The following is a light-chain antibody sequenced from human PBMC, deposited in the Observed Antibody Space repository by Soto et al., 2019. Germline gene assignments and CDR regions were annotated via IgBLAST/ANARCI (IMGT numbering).Light chain of an antibody. CDR1: QSVSSN. CDR2: GAS. V-gene: IGKV3-15*01. CDR3: QQYNNWPWT. J-gene: IGKJ1*01. Sequence: EILMTQSPATLSVSPGERATLACRASQSVSSNLAWYQQKPGQAPRLLIYGASTRATGIPARFSGSGSGTEFTLTISSLQSEDFAVYYYQQYNNWPWTFGQGTKVEIK.